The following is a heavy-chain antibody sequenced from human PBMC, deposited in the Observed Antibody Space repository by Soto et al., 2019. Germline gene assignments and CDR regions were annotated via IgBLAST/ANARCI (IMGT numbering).Heavy chain of an antibody. J-gene: IGHJ6*02. V-gene: IGHV3-15*01. D-gene: IGHD2-2*01. CDR2: IKSKVDGGTA. CDR1: GFTFSNAW. Sequence: EVQLVESGGGLVKPGGSLRLSCEASGFTFSNAWMNWVRQGPGKGLEWLGRIKSKVDGGTADYVAATKGRFSISRDDLKNMLYLQMNSLKPDDTAVSYCTTLSYLYYDGMDVWGQGTTVTVS. CDR3: TTLSYLYYDGMDV.